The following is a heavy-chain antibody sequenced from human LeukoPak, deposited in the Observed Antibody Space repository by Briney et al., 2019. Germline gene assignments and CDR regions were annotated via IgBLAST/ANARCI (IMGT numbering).Heavy chain of an antibody. V-gene: IGHV3-23*01. J-gene: IGHJ4*02. CDR3: VRDVWGDRDSYFDY. CDR2: ITGSGDST. CDR1: GFTFTTYA. D-gene: IGHD3-16*01. Sequence: GGSLRLSCAASGFTFTTYAMSWVRQAPGKGLEWVSSITGSGDSTYYADSVKGRFTISRDNSKNTLYLQMNSLRAEDTAVYYCVRDVWGDRDSYFDYWGQGTLVTVSS.